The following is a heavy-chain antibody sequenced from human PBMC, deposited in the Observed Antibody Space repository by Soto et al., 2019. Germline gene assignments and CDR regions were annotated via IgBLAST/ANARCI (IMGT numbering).Heavy chain of an antibody. CDR2: INPNSGGT. V-gene: IGHV1-2*02. CDR3: ARKGGVIVVVPAAIEYFQH. Sequence: ASVKVSCKASGYTFTGYYMHWVRQAPGQGLEWMGWINPNSGGTNYAQKFQGRVTMTRDTSISTAYMELSRLRSDDTAVYYCARKGGVIVVVPAAIEYFQHWGQGTLVTVSS. J-gene: IGHJ1*01. CDR1: GYTFTGYY. D-gene: IGHD2-2*01.